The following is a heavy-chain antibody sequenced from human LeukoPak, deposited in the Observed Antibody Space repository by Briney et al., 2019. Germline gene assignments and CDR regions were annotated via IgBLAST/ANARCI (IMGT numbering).Heavy chain of an antibody. J-gene: IGHJ6*02. V-gene: IGHV3-7*03. Sequence: GGSLRLSCAASGFTFSSYWMSWVRQASGKGLEWVANIKQDGSEKYYVDSVKGRFTISRDNAKNSLYLQMNSLRAEDTAVYYCARTYSGSYYALYYYYYGMDVWGQGTTVTVSS. CDR3: ARTYSGSYYALYYYYYGMDV. CDR2: IKQDGSEK. D-gene: IGHD1-26*01. CDR1: GFTFSSYW.